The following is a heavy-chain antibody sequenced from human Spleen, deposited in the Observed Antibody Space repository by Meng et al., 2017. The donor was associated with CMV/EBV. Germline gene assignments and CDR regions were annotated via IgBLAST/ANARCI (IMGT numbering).Heavy chain of an antibody. J-gene: IGHJ4*02. CDR3: ARQGGLTLVDY. V-gene: IGHV5-51*01. D-gene: IGHD3-16*01. CDR1: GYSFPSYW. CDR2: IYPGDSDT. Sequence: KVSCKGSGYSFPSYWIVWVRQMPGKGLEWMGIIYPGDSDTRYSPSFQGQVAISVDKSITTAYLQWNSLKASDTAMYYCARQGGLTLVDYWGQGTLVTVSS.